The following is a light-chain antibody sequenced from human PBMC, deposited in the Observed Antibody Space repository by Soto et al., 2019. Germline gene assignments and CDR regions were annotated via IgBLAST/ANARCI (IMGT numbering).Light chain of an antibody. CDR2: GAS. V-gene: IGKV3-15*01. J-gene: IGKJ5*01. CDR1: QSISGN. CDR3: QQYEKWPPSIT. Sequence: EIVMTQSPGTLSVSPGERATLSCRASQSISGNLVWYQQKPGQAPRLLIYGASTRATGIPARFSGSGSGTEFTLTISSLQSEDFALYFCQQYEKWPPSITFGQGTRLEIK.